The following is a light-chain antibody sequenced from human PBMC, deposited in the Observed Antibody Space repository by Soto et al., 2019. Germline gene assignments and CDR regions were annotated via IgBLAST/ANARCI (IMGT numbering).Light chain of an antibody. CDR1: SSNIGNHY. CDR2: SNN. J-gene: IGLJ3*02. Sequence: QLVLTQPPSASGTPGQRVTISCSGSSSNIGNHYVYWYQQLPGTAPKLLIYSNNQRPSGVPDRFSGSKSGTSASLAISGLRSEDEADYYCAAWDDSLSGPVFGGGTKLTVL. V-gene: IGLV1-47*01. CDR3: AAWDDSLSGPV.